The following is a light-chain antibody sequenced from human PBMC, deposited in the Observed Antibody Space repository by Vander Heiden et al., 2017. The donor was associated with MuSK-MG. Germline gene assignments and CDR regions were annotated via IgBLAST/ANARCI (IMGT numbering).Light chain of an antibody. CDR3: QQYGSSPQT. Sequence: EIVLTQSPGTLSLSPGERATLSCRASQSVSSSYLAWYQQKSGQAPRRLIEGASGRATGIPDRFSGSGSGREFTLTISRLEPEDFAVYYCQQYGSSPQTFGQGTKVEIK. V-gene: IGKV3-20*01. J-gene: IGKJ1*01. CDR1: QSVSSSY. CDR2: GAS.